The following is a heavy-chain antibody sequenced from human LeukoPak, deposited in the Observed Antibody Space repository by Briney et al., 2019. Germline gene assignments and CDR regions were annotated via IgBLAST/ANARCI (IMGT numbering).Heavy chain of an antibody. Sequence: GASVKVSCKASGYTFTGYYIHWVRQAPGQGLEWMGWINPNSGGTNYAQKFQGRVTMTRDTSTSTVYMELSSLRSEDTAVYYCARDWFGELLRGVFDYWGQGTLVTVSS. D-gene: IGHD3-10*01. CDR3: ARDWFGELLRGVFDY. J-gene: IGHJ4*02. V-gene: IGHV1-2*02. CDR1: GYTFTGYY. CDR2: INPNSGGT.